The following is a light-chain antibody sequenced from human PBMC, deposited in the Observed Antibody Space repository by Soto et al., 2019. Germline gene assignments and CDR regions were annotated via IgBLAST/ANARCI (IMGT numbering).Light chain of an antibody. V-gene: IGKV3D-20*02. Sequence: EIVLTPSPGTLSLSPGARATLSCRASQSVSSSYLAWYQQKPGQAPRLLIYDASVRATGTPARFSGSGSGTEFTLTISSLQSEDFAVYYCQQRSKWPPWTFGQGTKVDIK. CDR3: QQRSKWPPWT. J-gene: IGKJ1*01. CDR2: DAS. CDR1: QSVSSSY.